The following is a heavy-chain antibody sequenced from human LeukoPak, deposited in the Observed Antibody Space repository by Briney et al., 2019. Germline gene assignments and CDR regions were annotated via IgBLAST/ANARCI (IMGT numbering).Heavy chain of an antibody. V-gene: IGHV3-21*01. J-gene: IGHJ4*02. D-gene: IGHD6-19*01. Sequence: SLRXXXXAXXXTFSXYSMNWVRQXPGKGLEWVSSISSSSSYIYYVDSVKGRFTISRDNAKNSLYLQMNSLRAEDTAVYYCARAPSPLAVAGTDYWGQGTLVTVSS. CDR3: ARAPSPLAVAGTDY. CDR1: XXTFSXYS. CDR2: ISSSSSYI.